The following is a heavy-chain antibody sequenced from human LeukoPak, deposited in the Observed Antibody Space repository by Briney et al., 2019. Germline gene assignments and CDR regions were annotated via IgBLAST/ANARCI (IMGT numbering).Heavy chain of an antibody. V-gene: IGHV3-74*01. CDR2: INIDGRNT. CDR1: EFTLSNYF. CDR3: ARAARWDGDLDY. D-gene: IGHD1-26*01. Sequence: PGGSLRLSCAASEFTLSNYFMHWVRQAPGKGLVWVSRINIDGRNTISADSVEGRFTISRDSAKNTLYLQMNSLRVEDTAVYYCARAARWDGDLDYWGQGTLVTVSS. J-gene: IGHJ4*02.